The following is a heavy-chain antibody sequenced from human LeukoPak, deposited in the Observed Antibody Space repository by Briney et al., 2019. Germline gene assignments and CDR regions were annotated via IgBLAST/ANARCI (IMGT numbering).Heavy chain of an antibody. D-gene: IGHD3-10*01. J-gene: IGHJ6*03. CDR3: ARDNYGSFYYYYYYMDV. CDR2: INWNGGST. Sequence: GGSLRLSCAASGFTFSSYAMSWVRQAPGKGLEWVSGINWNGGSTGYADSVKGRFTISRDNAKNSLYLQMNSLRAEDTALYHCARDNYGSFYYYYYYMDVWGKGTTVTISS. CDR1: GFTFSSYA. V-gene: IGHV3-20*01.